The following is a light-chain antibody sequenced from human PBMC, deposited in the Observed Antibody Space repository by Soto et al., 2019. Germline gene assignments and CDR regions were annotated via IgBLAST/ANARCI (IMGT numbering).Light chain of an antibody. CDR1: QTVSGY. CDR2: DAS. V-gene: IGKV3-11*01. CDR3: QQRSNWPST. Sequence: EIVLTQSPATPSLSPGNRATLSCRASQTVSGYLAWYQQKPGQAPRLLIYDASNRATGIPARFRGSGSGTDFTLTCASLEPEDFAVYYCQQRSNWPSTLGGGTKVEI. J-gene: IGKJ4*01.